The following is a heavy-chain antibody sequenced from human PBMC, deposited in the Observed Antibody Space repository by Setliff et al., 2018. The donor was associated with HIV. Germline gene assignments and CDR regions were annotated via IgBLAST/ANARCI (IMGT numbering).Heavy chain of an antibody. D-gene: IGHD2-2*01. CDR2: IYSSGIT. J-gene: IGHJ4*02. CDR1: GGSISSGSYF. Sequence: SETLSLTCTVSGGSISSGSYFWNWIRQPAGKGLEWIGRIYSSGITNYNPSLKSRLTISLATSKNQFSLQVTSVTAADTAVYYCARDPYRPNTCYEDFTFDSWGQGTLVTVSS. V-gene: IGHV4-61*02. CDR3: ARDPYRPNTCYEDFTFDS.